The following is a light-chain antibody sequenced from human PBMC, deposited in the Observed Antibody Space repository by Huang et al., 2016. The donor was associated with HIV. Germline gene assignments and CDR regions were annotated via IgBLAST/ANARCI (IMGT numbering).Light chain of an antibody. CDR2: GAS. V-gene: IGKV3-15*01. Sequence: LLTQSPVTLSVSPGENVTLSCRASQSIANNLAWYQQRPGQAPSLLIYGASTRIIDIPGRFNGSASGTQFTLSITSLQPDDFIVYYCQQYNVWPYTFGQGTKLEIK. CDR3: QQYNVWPYT. J-gene: IGKJ2*01. CDR1: QSIANN.